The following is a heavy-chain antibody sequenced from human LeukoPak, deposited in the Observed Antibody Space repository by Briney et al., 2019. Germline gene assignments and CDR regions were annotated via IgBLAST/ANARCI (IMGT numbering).Heavy chain of an antibody. V-gene: IGHV3-48*01. J-gene: IGHJ4*02. D-gene: IGHD5-18*01. CDR2: ISSSSSTI. Sequence: PGGSLRLSCAASGFTLSSYSMNWVRQAPGKGLEWVSYISSSSSTICYADSVKGRFTISRDNAKNSLYLQMNSLRAEDTAVYYCAGDLHSYGYWGQGTLVTVSS. CDR1: GFTLSSYS. CDR3: AGDLHSYGY.